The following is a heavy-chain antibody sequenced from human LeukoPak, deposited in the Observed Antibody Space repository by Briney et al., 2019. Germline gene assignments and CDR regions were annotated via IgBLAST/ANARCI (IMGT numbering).Heavy chain of an antibody. CDR3: ARAVSGSYYRIYYYMYV. J-gene: IGHJ6*03. CDR1: GGSFSGYY. D-gene: IGHD1-26*01. V-gene: IGHV4-34*01. Sequence: SETLSLTCAVYGGSFSGYYWSWIRQPPGKGLEWIGEINHSGSTNYNPSLKSRVTISVDTSKNQFSLKLSSVTAADTAVYYCARAVSGSYYRIYYYMYVWGKGTTVTVSS. CDR2: INHSGST.